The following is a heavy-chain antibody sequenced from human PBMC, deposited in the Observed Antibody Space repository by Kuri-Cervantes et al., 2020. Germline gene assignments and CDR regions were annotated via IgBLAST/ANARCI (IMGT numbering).Heavy chain of an antibody. CDR2: IIPIFGTA. Sequence: SVKVSCKASGGTFSSYAISWVRQAPGQGLEWMGGIIPIFGTANYAQKFQGRVTITTDESTSTAYMELSSLRSEDTAVYYCARGTAVAGTIDYWGQGTLVTVSS. CDR3: ARGTAVAGTIDY. D-gene: IGHD6-19*01. J-gene: IGHJ4*02. V-gene: IGHV1-69*05. CDR1: GGTFSSYA.